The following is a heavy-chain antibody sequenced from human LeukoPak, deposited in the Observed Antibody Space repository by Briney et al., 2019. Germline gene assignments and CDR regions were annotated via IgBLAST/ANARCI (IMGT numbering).Heavy chain of an antibody. CDR2: IWYDGSNK. CDR3: AREQYGSDDAFDI. D-gene: IGHD4-17*01. Sequence: PGGSLRLSRAASVFIYRCYELHWVRQAPAKGREGVAVIWYDGSNKYYADSGKVRFTDSKDNSKNTMDLQMNSLRAEDTAVYYWAREQYGSDDAFDIWGQGTMVTVSS. V-gene: IGHV3-33*08. J-gene: IGHJ3*02. CDR1: VFIYRCYE.